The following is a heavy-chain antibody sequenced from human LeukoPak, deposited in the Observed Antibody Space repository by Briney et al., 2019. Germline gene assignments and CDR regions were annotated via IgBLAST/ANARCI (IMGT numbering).Heavy chain of an antibody. V-gene: IGHV1-69*04. CDR3: ARDDYYDTSGYPPLGYFDY. CDR2: VIPILDIT. J-gene: IGHJ4*02. D-gene: IGHD3-22*01. CDR1: GGTFSNYA. Sequence: SVKVSCKASGGTFSNYALSWVRQAPGQGLEWMGRVIPILDITNYAQKFQGRVTITADKSTSTAYMELSSLRSEDTAVYYCARDDYYDTSGYPPLGYFDYWGQGTLVTVSS.